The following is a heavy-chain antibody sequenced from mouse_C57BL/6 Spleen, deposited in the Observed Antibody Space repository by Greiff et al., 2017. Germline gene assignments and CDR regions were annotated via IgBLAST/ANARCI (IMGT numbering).Heavy chain of an antibody. J-gene: IGHJ4*01. CDR1: GFTFSSYG. Sequence: EVKLVESGGDLVKPGGSLKLSCAASGFTFSSYGMSWVRQTPDKRLEWVATISSGGSYTYYPDSVKGRFTISIDTAKNTLYLQMSSLKSEDAAMYYCARQPKDCWGGGTSVTFSS. CDR3: ARQPKDC. V-gene: IGHV5-6*02. CDR2: ISSGGSYT.